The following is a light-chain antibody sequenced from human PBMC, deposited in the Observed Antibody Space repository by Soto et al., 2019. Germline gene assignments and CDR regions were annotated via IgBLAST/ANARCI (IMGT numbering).Light chain of an antibody. J-gene: IGLJ2*01. V-gene: IGLV2-8*01. CDR3: SSHAGSTNLI. CDR1: SSDVGGYNF. CDR2: EVN. Sequence: QSALTQPPSASGSPGQSVTISCTGTSSDVGGYNFVSWYQQHPGKAPKLMIYEVNRRPSGVPDSFSGSKSGNTASLTVSGLQAEDEADYYCSSHAGSTNLIFGGGTKLTVL.